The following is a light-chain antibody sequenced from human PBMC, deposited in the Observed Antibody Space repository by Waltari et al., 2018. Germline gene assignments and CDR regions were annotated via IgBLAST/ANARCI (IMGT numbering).Light chain of an antibody. Sequence: QSALTQPPSASGSPGQSVAISCTGTSSDIGTSNYVSWFQQHPGKAPKLIIYEVDQRPSGVPDRFSGSKSGNTASLTVSGLQTEDEADYYCSSYAGNNNLVFGGGTKVTVL. V-gene: IGLV2-8*01. CDR1: SSDIGTSNY. CDR2: EVD. J-gene: IGLJ3*02. CDR3: SSYAGNNNLV.